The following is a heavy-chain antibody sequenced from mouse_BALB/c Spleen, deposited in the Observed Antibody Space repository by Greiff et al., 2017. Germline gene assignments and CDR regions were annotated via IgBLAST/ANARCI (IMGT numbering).Heavy chain of an antibody. CDR2: IYPGNGDT. CDR1: GYTFTSYN. Sequence: QVQLQQPGAELVKPGASVKMSCKASGYTFTSYNMHWVKQTPGQGLEWIGAIYPGNGDTSYNQKFKGKATLTADKSSSTAYMQLSSLTSEDSAVYYCARLGYGDAMDYWGQGTSVTVSS. J-gene: IGHJ4*01. D-gene: IGHD1-1*02. V-gene: IGHV1-12*01. CDR3: ARLGYGDAMDY.